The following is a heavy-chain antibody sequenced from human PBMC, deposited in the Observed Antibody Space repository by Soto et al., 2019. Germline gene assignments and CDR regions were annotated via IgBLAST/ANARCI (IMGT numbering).Heavy chain of an antibody. CDR3: ARVERGTATTVVDAFDI. D-gene: IGHD1-1*01. CDR2: MSHSGGT. V-gene: IGHV4-34*01. CDR1: GVSVSSSSNYY. J-gene: IGHJ3*02. Sequence: QVQLQQWGAGLLKPSETLSLTCAVYGVSVSSSSNYYWSWIRQPPGKGLEWIGEMSHSGGTHFNPSLQSRVTISVDTSNNQFSLKMSSVTAADTALYYCARVERGTATTVVDAFDIWGPGTMVTVSS.